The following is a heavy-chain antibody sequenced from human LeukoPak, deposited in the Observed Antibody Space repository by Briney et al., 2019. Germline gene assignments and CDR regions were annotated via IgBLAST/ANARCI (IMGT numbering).Heavy chain of an antibody. V-gene: IGHV3-23*01. CDR1: GFTFSSYT. D-gene: IGHD1-14*01. J-gene: IGHJ4*02. CDR3: AKGLTGYIPDF. CDR2: ISGSGGTT. Sequence: PGGSLRLSCAACGFTFSSYTMTCVRQAPGKGLEWVSVISGSGGTTYYADSVKGRFTISRDNSKNTLYLQMNSLRAEDTALYYCAKGLTGYIPDFWGQGTLVTVAS.